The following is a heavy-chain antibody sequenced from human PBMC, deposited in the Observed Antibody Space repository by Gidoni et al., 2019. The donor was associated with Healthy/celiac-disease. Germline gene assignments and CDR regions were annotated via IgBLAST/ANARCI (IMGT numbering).Heavy chain of an antibody. CDR3: ARNPGVVVAAYTYYYYYYMDV. CDR1: GFTFISYG. D-gene: IGHD2-15*01. Sequence: QVQLVESGGGVVQPGRSLRLSCHASGFTFISYGMHWVRQAPGKGLEWVAVIWYDGSNKYYADSVKGRFTISRDNSKNTLYLQMNSLRAEDTAVYYCARNPGVVVAAYTYYYYYYMDVWGKGTTVTVSS. CDR2: IWYDGSNK. V-gene: IGHV3-33*08. J-gene: IGHJ6*03.